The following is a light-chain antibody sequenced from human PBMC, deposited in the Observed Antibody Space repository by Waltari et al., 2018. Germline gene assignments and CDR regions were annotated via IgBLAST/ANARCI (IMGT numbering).Light chain of an antibody. CDR3: QQYNNWLYT. J-gene: IGKJ2*01. Sequence: EIVITQSPATLSVSPGERATLSCRASQSVSSNLAGYQRKPGQPPRLLIYGASTRATGIPARFSGSGSGTEFTLTISSLQSEDFAVYYCQQYNNWLYTFGQGTKLEIK. CDR1: QSVSSN. V-gene: IGKV3-15*01. CDR2: GAS.